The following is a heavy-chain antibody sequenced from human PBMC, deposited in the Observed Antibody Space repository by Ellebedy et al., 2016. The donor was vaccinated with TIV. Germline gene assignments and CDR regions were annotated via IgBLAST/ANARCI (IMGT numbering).Heavy chain of an antibody. J-gene: IGHJ4*02. CDR2: IYYSGST. CDR1: GGSISDYY. CDR3: ARVAAGTWGGIDF. Sequence: MPGGSLRLSCTVSGGSISDYYWSWIRQPPGKGLEWIGYIYYSGSTNYKPSLKSRVTISVDTSKNQFSLKLSSVTAADTAVYYCARVAAGTWGGIDFWGPGTLVTVSS. D-gene: IGHD6-13*01. V-gene: IGHV4-59*01.